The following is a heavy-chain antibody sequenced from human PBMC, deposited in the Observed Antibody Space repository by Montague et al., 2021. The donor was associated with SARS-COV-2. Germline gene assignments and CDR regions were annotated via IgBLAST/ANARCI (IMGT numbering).Heavy chain of an antibody. CDR2: INNSGST. D-gene: IGHD3-22*01. CDR1: GGSFSGHY. CDR3: ARGRIEVSMIVVVLTGASYYMDV. J-gene: IGHJ6*03. V-gene: IGHV4-34*01. Sequence: SETLSLTCAVYGGSFSGHYWSWIRQPPGKGLEWIGEINNSGSTNYNPSLKSRVTISVDTSKNQFSLKSHSATAADTAVYYCARGRIEVSMIVVVLTGASYYMDVWGKGTTVTVSS.